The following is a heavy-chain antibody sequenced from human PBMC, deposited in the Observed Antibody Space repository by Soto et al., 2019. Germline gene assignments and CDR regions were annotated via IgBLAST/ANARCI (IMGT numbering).Heavy chain of an antibody. CDR2: IWHTGTT. D-gene: IGHD3-10*01. Sequence: SETLSLTCSVSNTSIISDTDYWAWIRQPPGKGLEWIATIWHTGTTYYAPSLKSRVTMSVDTSKNEFSLKLTSLTVADTAVYYCARHIGGSGTYYLTKFDYRGHGTLVTVSS. CDR3: ARHIGGSGTYYLTKFDY. J-gene: IGHJ4*01. CDR1: NTSIISDTDY. V-gene: IGHV4-39*01.